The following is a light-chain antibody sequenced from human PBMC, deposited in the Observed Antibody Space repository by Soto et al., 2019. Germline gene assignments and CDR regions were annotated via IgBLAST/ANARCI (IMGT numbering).Light chain of an antibody. Sequence: QSVLTQPASVSGSPGESITISCTGTSSVVGTYNLVTWYQQHPGRVPKLILYEGNKRPSGVSSRFSASKSGNTASLTISGLQAEDEADYFCCSYAPSRTLLFGGGTKVPVL. J-gene: IGLJ2*01. CDR3: CSYAPSRTLL. CDR2: EGN. CDR1: SSVVGTYNL. V-gene: IGLV2-23*01.